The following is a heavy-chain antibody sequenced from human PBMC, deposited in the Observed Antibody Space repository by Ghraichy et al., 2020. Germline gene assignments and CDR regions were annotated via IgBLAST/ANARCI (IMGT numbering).Heavy chain of an antibody. CDR2: KYYTGST. J-gene: IGHJ3*02. Sequence: SETLSLTCTVSGGSISSISYYWVWIRQPPGKGLEWIGTKYYTGSTSYNPSLRSRVTISVDTSKNQFSLKLTSVAAADTAVYYCAMRYYDFWSGYASFDIWGQGTMVTVSS. V-gene: IGHV4-39*01. D-gene: IGHD3-3*01. CDR1: GGSISSISYY. CDR3: AMRYYDFWSGYASFDI.